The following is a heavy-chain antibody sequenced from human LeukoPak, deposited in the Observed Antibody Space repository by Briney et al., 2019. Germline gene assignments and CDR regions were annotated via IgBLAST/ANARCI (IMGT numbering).Heavy chain of an antibody. CDR1: GGSFSGYY. CDR3: ARHMSGGGRDAFDI. D-gene: IGHD2-15*01. J-gene: IGHJ3*02. V-gene: IGHV4-34*01. Sequence: SETLSLTCAVYGGSFSGYYWSWIRQPPGKGLEWIGSIYYSGSTYYQPSLKSRVTISVDTSKNQFSLKLSSVTAADTAVYYCARHMSGGGRDAFDIWGQGTMVTVSS. CDR2: IYYSGST.